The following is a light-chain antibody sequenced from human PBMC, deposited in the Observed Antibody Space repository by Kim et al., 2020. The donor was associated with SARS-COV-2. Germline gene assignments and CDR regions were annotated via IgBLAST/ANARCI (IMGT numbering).Light chain of an antibody. CDR1: QGISSY. V-gene: IGKV1D-8*01. Sequence: SASTGDRVTIGCRMSQGISSYLDWYQQKPGKAPELLIYAASTLQSGVPSRFSGSGSGTDFTLTISCLQSEDFATYYCQQYYSFPHTFGQGTKLEI. J-gene: IGKJ2*01. CDR2: AAS. CDR3: QQYYSFPHT.